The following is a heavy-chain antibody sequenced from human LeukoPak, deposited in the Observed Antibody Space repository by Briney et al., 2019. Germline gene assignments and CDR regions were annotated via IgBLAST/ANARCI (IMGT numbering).Heavy chain of an antibody. CDR3: ARYHSGSYYTSWFDP. CDR1: GGSISSYY. CDR2: IYYSGST. V-gene: IGHV4-59*01. D-gene: IGHD3-10*01. J-gene: IGHJ5*02. Sequence: SETLSLTCPVSGGSISSYYWSWVRQPPGKGLEWIGYIYYSGSTNYNPSLKSRVTISVDTSKNQFSLKLSSVTAADTAVYYCARYHSGSYYTSWFDPWGQGTLVTVSS.